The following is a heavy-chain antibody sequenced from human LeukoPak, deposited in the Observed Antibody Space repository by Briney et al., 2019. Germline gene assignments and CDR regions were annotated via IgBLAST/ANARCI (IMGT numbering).Heavy chain of an antibody. J-gene: IGHJ4*02. Sequence: PSETLSLTCAVYGGSFSGYYWGWIRQPPGKGLEWIGTIYYSGSTYYNPSLKSRVTISVNTSKNQFSLKLSSVTAADTAVYYCARHPHYYGSIPLDYFDYWGQGTLVTVSS. D-gene: IGHD3-10*01. CDR1: GGSFSGYY. CDR3: ARHPHYYGSIPLDYFDY. V-gene: IGHV4-39*01. CDR2: IYYSGST.